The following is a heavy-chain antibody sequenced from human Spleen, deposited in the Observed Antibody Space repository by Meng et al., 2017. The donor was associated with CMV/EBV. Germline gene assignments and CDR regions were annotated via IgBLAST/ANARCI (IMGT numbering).Heavy chain of an antibody. CDR2: IHPNSGGT. Sequence: VRQAPGQGLEWMGWIHPNSGGTNYAQRFQGRVTMTRDTSVSTVYMELRRLSSDDTAVYYCARDPIAAAGNNWFDPWGQGTLVTVSS. D-gene: IGHD6-13*01. J-gene: IGHJ5*02. V-gene: IGHV1-2*02. CDR3: ARDPIAAAGNNWFDP.